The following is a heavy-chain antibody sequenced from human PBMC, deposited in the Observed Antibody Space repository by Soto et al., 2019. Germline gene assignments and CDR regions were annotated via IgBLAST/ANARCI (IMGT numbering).Heavy chain of an antibody. CDR3: ARESSSSCHDY. Sequence: QVQLVQSGAEVKKPGASVKVSCKASGYTFTSYGISWVRQAPGQGLEWMGWISAYNGNTNSAQKLQGRGTMTTDTSTSTASMELRSLRSDDTAVYYCARESSSSCHDYWGQGTLVTVSS. D-gene: IGHD6-13*01. V-gene: IGHV1-18*01. CDR2: ISAYNGNT. J-gene: IGHJ4*02. CDR1: GYTFTSYG.